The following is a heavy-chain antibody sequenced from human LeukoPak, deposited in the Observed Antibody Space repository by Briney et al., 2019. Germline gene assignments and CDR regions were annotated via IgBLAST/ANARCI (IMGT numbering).Heavy chain of an antibody. D-gene: IGHD5-12*01. CDR1: GYTFTSYD. CDR2: MNPNSGNT. Sequence: ASVKVSCKASGYTFTSYDINWVRQATGQGLEWVGWMNPNSGNTGYAQKFQGRVTITRNTSISTAYMELSSLRSEDTAVYYCARWAMGPRNVDRAEFDYWGQGTLVTVSS. CDR3: ARWAMGPRNVDRAEFDY. J-gene: IGHJ4*02. V-gene: IGHV1-8*03.